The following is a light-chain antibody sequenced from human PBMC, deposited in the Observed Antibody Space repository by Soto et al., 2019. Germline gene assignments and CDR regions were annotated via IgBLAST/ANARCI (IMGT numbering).Light chain of an antibody. J-gene: IGKJ1*01. V-gene: IGKV4-1*01. Sequence: DIGMTQSPDSLAVSLGERATINCKSSQSVLYNSNDRNYLAWFQQKPGQPPKLLIYWASTRESGVPDRFSGSGSGTDFTLTISSLQAEDASVYYCQQYYTTPWTFGQGTKVEIK. CDR3: QQYYTTPWT. CDR2: WAS. CDR1: QSVLYNSNDRNY.